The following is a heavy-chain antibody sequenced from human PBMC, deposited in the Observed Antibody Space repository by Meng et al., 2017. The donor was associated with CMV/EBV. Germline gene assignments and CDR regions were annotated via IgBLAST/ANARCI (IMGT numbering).Heavy chain of an antibody. V-gene: IGHV4-38-2*02. J-gene: IGHJ5*01. D-gene: IGHD6-13*01. Sequence: SETLSLTCTVSGYSISSGYYWGWIRQPPGKGLEWIGSIYHSGSTYYNPSLKSRVTISVDTSKNQFSLKLSSVTAADTAVYYCARVSSGGVGAAAMWFDSWGQGTLVTSPQ. CDR3: ARVSSGGVGAAAMWFDS. CDR1: GYSISSGYY. CDR2: IYHSGST.